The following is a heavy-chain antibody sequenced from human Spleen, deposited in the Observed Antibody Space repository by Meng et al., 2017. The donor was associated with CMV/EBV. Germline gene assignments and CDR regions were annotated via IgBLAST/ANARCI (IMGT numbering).Heavy chain of an antibody. CDR1: CFA. D-gene: IGHD3-9*01. CDR2: ISYDGSNK. V-gene: IGHV3-30-3*01. Sequence: CFAMHLVRPAPGKGLEWVAVISYDGSNKYYADSVKGRFTISRDNSKNTLYLQMNSLRAEDTAVYYCAREYDILTGYRGDGDGAFDSWGQGTMVTVSS. J-gene: IGHJ3*02. CDR3: AREYDILTGYRGDGDGAFDS.